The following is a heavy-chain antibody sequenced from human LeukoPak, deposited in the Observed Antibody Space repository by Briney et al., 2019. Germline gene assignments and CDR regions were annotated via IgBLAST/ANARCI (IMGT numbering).Heavy chain of an antibody. CDR2: IYYSGST. CDR3: ARFSVRGVAGPLGY. Sequence: PSETLSLTCTVSGGSISSYYWSWIRQPPGKGLEWIGYIYYSGSTNYNPSLKSRVTISVDTSKNQFSLKLSSVTAADTAVYYCARFSVRGVAGPLGYWGQGTLVTVSS. J-gene: IGHJ4*02. V-gene: IGHV4-59*08. CDR1: GGSISSYY. D-gene: IGHD3-10*01.